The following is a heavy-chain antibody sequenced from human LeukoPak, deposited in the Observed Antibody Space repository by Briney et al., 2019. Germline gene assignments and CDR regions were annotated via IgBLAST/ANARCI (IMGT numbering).Heavy chain of an antibody. D-gene: IGHD2-2*01. CDR3: ARLLGTAANDAFDT. V-gene: IGHV1-18*04. J-gene: IGHJ3*02. Sequence: ASVRVSCKASGYTFTSYGISWARQAPGQGLERMGRISAYNGNTNYAQKPQGRVTMTTDTSTSTAYMELRSLRSDDTAAYYCARLLGTAANDAFDTWGQGTMVTVSS. CDR1: GYTFTSYG. CDR2: ISAYNGNT.